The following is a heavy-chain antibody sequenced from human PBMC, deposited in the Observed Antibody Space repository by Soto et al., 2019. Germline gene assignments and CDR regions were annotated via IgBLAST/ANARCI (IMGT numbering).Heavy chain of an antibody. D-gene: IGHD6-25*01. CDR1: GFTFSTNV. J-gene: IGHJ3*01. Sequence: GGSLRLSCAASGFTFSTNVMSWVRQAPGKGLEWVSSFRGSGDRTYYRDSVRGRFTVSRDISKDTVYLHMKNVTADDTALYHCAWSLAARDAFDVWGQGTMVTVS. CDR2: FRGSGDRT. CDR3: AWSLAARDAFDV. V-gene: IGHV3-23*01.